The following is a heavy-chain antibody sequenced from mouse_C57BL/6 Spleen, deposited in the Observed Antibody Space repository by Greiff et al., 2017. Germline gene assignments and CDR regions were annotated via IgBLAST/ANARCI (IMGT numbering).Heavy chain of an antibody. Sequence: VKLVESGPGLVAPSQSLSITCTVSGFSLTSYGVHWVRQPPGKGLEWLVVIWSDGSTTYNSALKSRLSISKDNSKSQVFLKMNSLQTDDTAMYYCARQEAVVATDYYAMDYWGQGTSVTVSS. CDR2: IWSDGST. D-gene: IGHD1-1*01. V-gene: IGHV2-6-1*01. J-gene: IGHJ4*01. CDR3: ARQEAVVATDYYAMDY. CDR1: GFSLTSYG.